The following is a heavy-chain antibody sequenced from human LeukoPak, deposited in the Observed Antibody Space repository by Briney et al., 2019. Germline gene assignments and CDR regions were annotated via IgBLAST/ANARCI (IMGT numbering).Heavy chain of an antibody. J-gene: IGHJ3*02. CDR1: GFTFSSYA. D-gene: IGHD3-16*01. CDR2: ISSSSSYI. V-gene: IGHV3-21*01. Sequence: NPGGSLRLSCAASGFTFSSYAMSWVRQAPGKGLEWVSSISSSSSYIYYADSVKGRFTISRDNAKNSLYLQMNSLRAEDTAVYYCAREGGALRVAFDIWGQGTMVTVSS. CDR3: AREGGALRVAFDI.